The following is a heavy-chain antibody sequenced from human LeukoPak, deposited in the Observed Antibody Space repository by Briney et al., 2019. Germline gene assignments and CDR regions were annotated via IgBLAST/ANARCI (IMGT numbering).Heavy chain of an antibody. J-gene: IGHJ4*02. CDR3: ARAAVAGLFDY. CDR2: ISYDGSNK. D-gene: IGHD6-19*01. V-gene: IGHV3-30*01. Sequence: GRSLGLSCAASGFTFSSYAMHWVRQAPGKGLEWVAVISYDGSNKYYADSVKGRFTISRDNSKNTLYLQMNSLRAEDTAVYYCARAAVAGLFDYWGQGTLVTVSS. CDR1: GFTFSSYA.